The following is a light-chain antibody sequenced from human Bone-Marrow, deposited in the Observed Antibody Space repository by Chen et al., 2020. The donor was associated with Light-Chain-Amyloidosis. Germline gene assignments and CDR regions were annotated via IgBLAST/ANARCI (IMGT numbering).Light chain of an antibody. CDR1: QTISSNY. Sequence: EIVLTQSPGTLSLSPGEGANLSCRASQTISSNYLTWYQQKFGPAPRLLLYGSSSRATGIPDRFTGRGSGTDVTLTINRLETEDFAMYYCQQYGTSPLTVGGGTKVEIK. CDR2: GSS. J-gene: IGKJ4*01. V-gene: IGKV3-20*01. CDR3: QQYGTSPLT.